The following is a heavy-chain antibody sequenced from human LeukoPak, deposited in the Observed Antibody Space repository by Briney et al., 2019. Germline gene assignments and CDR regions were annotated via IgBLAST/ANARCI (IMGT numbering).Heavy chain of an antibody. CDR1: GFTFSSYS. Sequence: GGSLRLSCAASGFTFSSYSMNWVRQAPGKGLEWVSYISSSCSTIYYADSVKGRFTISRDNAKNSLYLQMNSLRAEDTAVYYCARGEGGYSSSWYGDYWGQGTLVTVSS. V-gene: IGHV3-48*01. J-gene: IGHJ4*02. CDR2: ISSSCSTI. D-gene: IGHD6-13*01. CDR3: ARGEGGYSSSWYGDY.